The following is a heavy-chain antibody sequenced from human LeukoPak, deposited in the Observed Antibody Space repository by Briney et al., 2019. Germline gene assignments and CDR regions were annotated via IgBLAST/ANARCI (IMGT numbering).Heavy chain of an antibody. V-gene: IGHV4-59*11. CDR1: GGSISSHY. Sequence: SETLSLTCTVSGGSISSHYWTWIRQSPVKGVEGIGGMSSSGTTSYSPSPNSPAPISIDSPSTQSSLKPTSVTAAAPAVYYCGRDALVGHFSYYYMDVWGKGTTVTASS. CDR2: MSSSGTT. D-gene: IGHD2-15*01. J-gene: IGHJ6*03. CDR3: GRDALVGHFSYYYMDV.